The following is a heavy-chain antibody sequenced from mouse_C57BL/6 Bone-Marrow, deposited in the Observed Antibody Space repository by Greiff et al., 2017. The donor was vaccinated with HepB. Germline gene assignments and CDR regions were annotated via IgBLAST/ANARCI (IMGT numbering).Heavy chain of an antibody. CDR1: GYAFTNYL. J-gene: IGHJ4*01. V-gene: IGHV1-54*01. Sequence: QVQLQQSGAELVRPGTSVKVSCKASGYAFTNYLIEWVKQRPGQGLEWIGVINPGSGGTNYNEKFKGKATLTADKSSSTAYMQLSSLTSEDSAVYFCARHDNYDEDYYAMDYWGQGTSVTVSS. CDR3: ARHDNYDEDYYAMDY. CDR2: INPGSGGT. D-gene: IGHD2-12*01.